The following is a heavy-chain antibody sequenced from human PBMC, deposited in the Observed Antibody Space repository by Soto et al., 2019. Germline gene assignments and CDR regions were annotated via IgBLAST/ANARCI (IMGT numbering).Heavy chain of an antibody. J-gene: IGHJ4*02. Sequence: SVKVSCKASGGTFSSYAISWVRQAPGQGLEWMGGTIPTFGTANYAQKFQGRVTITADESTSTAYMELSSLRSEDTAVYYCARGGYDILTGYGFDYWGQGTLVTVSS. V-gene: IGHV1-69*13. CDR1: GGTFSSYA. CDR3: ARGGYDILTGYGFDY. D-gene: IGHD3-9*01. CDR2: TIPTFGTA.